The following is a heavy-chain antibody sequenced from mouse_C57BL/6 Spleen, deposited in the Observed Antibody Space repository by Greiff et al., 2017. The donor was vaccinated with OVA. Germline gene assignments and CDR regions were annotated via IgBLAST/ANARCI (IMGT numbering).Heavy chain of an antibody. V-gene: IGHV1-50*01. CDR2: IDPSDSYT. Sequence: VQLQQPGAELVEPGASVKLSCKASGYTFTSYWMQWVKQRPGQGLEWIGEIDPSDSYTNYNQKFKGKATLTVDTSSSTAYMQLSSLTSEDSAVYYCARGDGNYGGAMDYWGQGTSVTVSS. D-gene: IGHD2-1*01. J-gene: IGHJ4*01. CDR3: ARGDGNYGGAMDY. CDR1: GYTFTSYW.